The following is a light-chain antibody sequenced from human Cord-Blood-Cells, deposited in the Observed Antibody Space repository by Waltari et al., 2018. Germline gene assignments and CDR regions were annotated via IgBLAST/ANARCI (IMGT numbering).Light chain of an antibody. Sequence: EMVLTHSPGTLSLSPGERATRSFRASQRVSSSYLAWYQQKPGQAPRLLIDGASTRATGIPDRFSGSGSGTDFTLTISRLEPEDFAVYYCQQYGSSPYTFGQGTKLEIK. CDR3: QQYGSSPYT. CDR1: QRVSSSY. V-gene: IGKV3-20*01. J-gene: IGKJ2*01. CDR2: GAS.